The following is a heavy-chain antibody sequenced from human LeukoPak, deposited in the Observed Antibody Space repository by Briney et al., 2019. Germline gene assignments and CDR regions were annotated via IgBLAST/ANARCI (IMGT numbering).Heavy chain of an antibody. Sequence: GGSLRLSCAASGFTFSSYSMNWVRQAPGKGLEWVSYISSSSSTIYYADSVKGRFTISRDNAKNSLYLQMNSLRAEDTAVYYCARDLGGDYSLVSDYWGQGTLVTVSS. CDR2: ISSSSSTI. CDR1: GFTFSSYS. J-gene: IGHJ4*02. V-gene: IGHV3-48*01. CDR3: ARDLGGDYSLVSDY. D-gene: IGHD4-17*01.